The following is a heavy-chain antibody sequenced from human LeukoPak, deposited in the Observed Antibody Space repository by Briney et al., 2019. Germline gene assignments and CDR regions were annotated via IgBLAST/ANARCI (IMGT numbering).Heavy chain of an antibody. D-gene: IGHD3-10*01. CDR1: GFTFSSYG. J-gene: IGHJ4*02. CDR3: AKRGDPEGNFDY. CDR2: IWYDGSNK. Sequence: PGGSLRLSCAASGFTFSSYGMHWVRQAPGKGLEWVAVIWYDGSNKYYADSVKGRFTISRDNSKNTLYLQMNSLRAEDTAVYYCAKRGDPEGNFDYWGQGTLVAVSS. V-gene: IGHV3-33*06.